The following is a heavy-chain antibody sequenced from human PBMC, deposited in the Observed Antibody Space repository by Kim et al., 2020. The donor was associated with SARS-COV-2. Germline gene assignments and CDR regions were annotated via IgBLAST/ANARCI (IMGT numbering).Heavy chain of an antibody. J-gene: IGHJ4*02. CDR2: IYTSGST. V-gene: IGHV4-61*02. D-gene: IGHD3-10*01. Sequence: SETLSLTCTVSGGSISSGSYYWSWIRQPAGKGLEWIGRIYTSGSTNYNPSLKSRVTISVDTSKNQFSLKLSSVTAADTAVYYCARSLGMGWFGESGGGFDYWGQGTLVTVSS. CDR3: ARSLGMGWFGESGGGFDY. CDR1: GGSISSGSYY.